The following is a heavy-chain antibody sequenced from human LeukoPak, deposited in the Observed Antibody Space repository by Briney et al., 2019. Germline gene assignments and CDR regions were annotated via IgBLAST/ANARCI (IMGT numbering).Heavy chain of an antibody. Sequence: SETLSLTCAVYGGSFSGYYWSWIRQPPGKGLEWIGEINHSGSTNYNPSLKSRVTISVDTSKNQFSLKPSSVTAADTAVYYCARAHCSSTSCSIYGFDPWGQGTLVTVSS. CDR2: INHSGST. D-gene: IGHD2-2*01. CDR3: ARAHCSSTSCSIYGFDP. V-gene: IGHV4-34*01. CDR1: GGSFSGYY. J-gene: IGHJ5*02.